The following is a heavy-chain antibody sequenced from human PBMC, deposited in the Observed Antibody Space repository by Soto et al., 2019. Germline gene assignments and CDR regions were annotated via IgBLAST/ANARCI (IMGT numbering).Heavy chain of an antibody. J-gene: IGHJ6*02. Sequence: QVQLVQSGAEVKKPGASAKVSCKASGYTFTGYYMHWVRQAPGQGLEWMGWINPNSGGTNYAQKFQGWVTMTRDTSISTAYMELSRLRSDDTAVYYCARGGQAAPYYYYGMDVWGQGTTVTVSS. CDR3: ARGGQAAPYYYYGMDV. D-gene: IGHD3-16*01. CDR1: GYTFTGYY. V-gene: IGHV1-2*04. CDR2: INPNSGGT.